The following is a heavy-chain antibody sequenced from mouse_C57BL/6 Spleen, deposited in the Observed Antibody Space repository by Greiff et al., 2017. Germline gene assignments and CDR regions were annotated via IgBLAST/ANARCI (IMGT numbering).Heavy chain of an antibody. J-gene: IGHJ3*01. V-gene: IGHV1-80*01. CDR2: IYPGDGAT. D-gene: IGHD2-1*01. Sequence: VQRVESGAELVKPGASVKISCKASGYAFSSYWMNWVKQRPGKGLEWIGQIYPGDGATNYNGKFKGKATLTADKSSSTAYMQLSSLTSEDSAVYFCASSTMGQSWFAYWGQGTLVTVSA. CDR3: ASSTMGQSWFAY. CDR1: GYAFSSYW.